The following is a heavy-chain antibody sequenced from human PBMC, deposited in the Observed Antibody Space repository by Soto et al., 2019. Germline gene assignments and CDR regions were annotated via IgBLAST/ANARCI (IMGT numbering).Heavy chain of an antibody. V-gene: IGHV4-59*12. Sequence: SENLSLTCTVFGGSISPYYWSWIRQSPGRGLEWIGYVYYSGNTNYNPSLESRVTISVDTSRNQFSLTLSSVTAADTAMYYCARRRGHDSTCYYDSRDYYSGWGQGSLVTVSS. J-gene: IGHJ4*01. D-gene: IGHD3-22*01. CDR1: GGSISPYY. CDR3: ARRRGHDSTCYYDSRDYYSG. CDR2: VYYSGNT.